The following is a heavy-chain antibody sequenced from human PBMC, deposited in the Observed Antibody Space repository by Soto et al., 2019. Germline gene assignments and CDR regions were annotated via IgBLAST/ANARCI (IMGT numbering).Heavy chain of an antibody. Sequence: EVQLVESGGGLVQPGGSLRLSCAASGFTFSDHYMDWVRQAPGKGLEWVARSRNRVNSHTTEYAASVKGRFTISRDESKSSLYLQMHRLKIEDTAVYYCTRGLLGGAPSYTFHGMDVWGQGTTVTVSS. CDR3: TRGLLGGAPSYTFHGMDV. CDR2: SRNRVNSHTT. J-gene: IGHJ6*01. CDR1: GFTFSDHY. D-gene: IGHD1-26*01. V-gene: IGHV3-72*01.